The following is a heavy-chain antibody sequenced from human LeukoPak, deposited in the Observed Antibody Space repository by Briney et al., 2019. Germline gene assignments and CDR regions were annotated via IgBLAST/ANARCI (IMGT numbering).Heavy chain of an antibody. CDR1: GFTFSRHG. CDR2: ISYEGSSK. V-gene: IGHV3-33*05. Sequence: PGGSLRLSCKVSGFTFSRHGMHWVRQAPGKGLEWVAVISYEGSSKFYGDSVKGRFAIYRDNSNNTVYLQMNSLRAEDTAVYYCARDPYSGSYGNYYYYFMGVWGKGTTVTISS. CDR3: ARDPYSGSYGNYYYYFMGV. J-gene: IGHJ6*03. D-gene: IGHD1-26*01.